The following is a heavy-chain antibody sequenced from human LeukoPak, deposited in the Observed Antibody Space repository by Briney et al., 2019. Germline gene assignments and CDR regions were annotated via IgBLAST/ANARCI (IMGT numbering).Heavy chain of an antibody. V-gene: IGHV4-34*01. CDR1: GGSFSXXX. D-gene: IGHD6-19*01. CDR3: ARGIGRRLKIAVAGTVYFQH. CDR2: XXXXXXT. Sequence: SETLSLTCXVYGGSFSXXXXXXXXQPPGKXXXXXXXXXXXXXTNYNXSLKSRVTISVDTSKNQFSLKLSSVTAADTAVYYCARGIGRRLKIAVAGTVYFQHWGQGTLVNVSS. J-gene: IGHJ1*01.